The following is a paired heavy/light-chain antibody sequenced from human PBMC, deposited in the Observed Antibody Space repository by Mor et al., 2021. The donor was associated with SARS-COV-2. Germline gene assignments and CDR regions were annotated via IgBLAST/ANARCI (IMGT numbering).Heavy chain of an antibody. CDR2: IYPDDSDT. Sequence: EVQLVQSGAEVKKPGESLKISCKGSGYSFTNYWIGWVRQMPGKGLEWMGIIYPDDSDTRYSPSFQGQVTISADKSVSTAYLQWSSLKASDTAMYFCARPHGYNSPWYFDLWGRGTLVTVSS. J-gene: IGHJ2*01. D-gene: IGHD1-1*01. CDR3: ARPHGYNSPWYFDL. V-gene: IGHV5-51*01. CDR1: GYSFTNYW.
Light chain of an antibody. V-gene: IGKV3-20*01. Sequence: EIVLTQSAGTLSLSPGERATLSCRASQSVNSRFLAWYQQKPGQAPRLLIYGASSRATGIPDRFSGSGSGTDFTLTISRLEPEDFAVYYCQHYGSSWMYTFGQGTKLDIK. J-gene: IGKJ2*01. CDR3: QHYGSSWMYT. CDR2: GAS. CDR1: QSVNSRF.